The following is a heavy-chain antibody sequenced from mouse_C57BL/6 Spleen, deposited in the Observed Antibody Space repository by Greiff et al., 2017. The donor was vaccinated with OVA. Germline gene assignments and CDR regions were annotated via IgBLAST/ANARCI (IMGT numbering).Heavy chain of an antibody. CDR2: IYPGDGDT. V-gene: IGHV1-82*01. CDR3: ALYDGYYVGFAY. CDR1: GYAFSSSW. Sequence: VQLQQSGPELVKPGASVKISCKASGYAFSSSWMNWVKQRPGKGLEWIGRIYPGDGDTNYNGKFKGKATLTADKSSSTAYMQLSSLTSEDSAVYFCALYDGYYVGFAYWGQGTLVTVSA. J-gene: IGHJ3*01. D-gene: IGHD2-3*01.